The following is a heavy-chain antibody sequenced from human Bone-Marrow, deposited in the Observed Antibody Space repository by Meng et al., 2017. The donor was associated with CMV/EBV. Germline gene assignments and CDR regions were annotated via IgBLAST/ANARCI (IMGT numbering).Heavy chain of an antibody. CDR3: ARVGYDYVWGSYRPFDP. D-gene: IGHD3-16*02. CDR2: IKQDGSEK. V-gene: IGHV3-7*01. J-gene: IGHJ5*02. Sequence: GESLKISCAASGFTFSSYWMSWVRQAPGKGLEWVANIKQDGSEKYYVDSVKGRFTISRDNAKNSLYLQMNSLRAEDTAVYYCARVGYDYVWGSYRPFDPWGQGTLVTVSS. CDR1: GFTFSSYW.